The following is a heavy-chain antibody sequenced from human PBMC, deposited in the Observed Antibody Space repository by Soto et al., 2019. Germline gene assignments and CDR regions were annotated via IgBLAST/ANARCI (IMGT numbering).Heavy chain of an antibody. J-gene: IGHJ3*01. CDR3: ARQPSLAPHT. CDR1: GFPFNSYT. V-gene: IGHV3-21*01. D-gene: IGHD6-19*01. CDR2: ITTDGTSI. Sequence: GGSLRLSCAASGFPFNSYTMTWVRQAPGMGLEWVSSITTDGTSIYYADSVKGRFTISRDNAKNSLYLQMNSLTVEDTGIYYCARQPSLAPHTWGQGTMLTISS.